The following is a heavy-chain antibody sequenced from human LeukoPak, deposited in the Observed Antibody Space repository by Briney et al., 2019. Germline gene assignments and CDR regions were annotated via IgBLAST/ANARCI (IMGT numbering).Heavy chain of an antibody. D-gene: IGHD1-1*01. CDR2: INPNSGGT. CDR1: GYTFTGYY. J-gene: IGHJ1*01. V-gene: IGHV1-2*02. CDR3: ARVTLERRPYFQH. Sequence: ASVKVSCTASGYTFTGYYMHWVRQAPGQGLEWMGWINPNSGGTNYAQKFQGRVTMTRDTSISTAYMELSRLRSDDTAVYYCARVTLERRPYFQHWGQGTLVTVSS.